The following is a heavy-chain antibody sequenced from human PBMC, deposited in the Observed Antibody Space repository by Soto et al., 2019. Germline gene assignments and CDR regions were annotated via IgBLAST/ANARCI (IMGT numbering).Heavy chain of an antibody. CDR2: IYSGGST. D-gene: IGHD2-8*01. V-gene: IGHV3-66*01. CDR3: ARELGYCTNGVCHYFDY. CDR1: GFTVSSNY. Sequence: GGSLRLSCAASGFTVSSNYMSWVRQAPGKGLEWVSVIYSGGSTYYADSVKGRFIISRHNSKNTLYLQMNSLRAEDTAVYYCARELGYCTNGVCHYFDYWGQGTLVTVSS. J-gene: IGHJ4*02.